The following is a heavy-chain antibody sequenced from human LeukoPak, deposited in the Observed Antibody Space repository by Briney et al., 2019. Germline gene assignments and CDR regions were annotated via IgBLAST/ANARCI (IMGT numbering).Heavy chain of an antibody. D-gene: IGHD2-2*01. CDR3: ARDRGSIVVVPAAMPSGPLRP. CDR1: GYTFTSYA. CDR2: INAGNGNT. V-gene: IGHV1-3*01. Sequence: ASVKVSCKASGYTFTSYAMHWVRQVPGQRLEWMGWINAGNGNTKYSQKFQGRVTITRDTSASTAYMELSSLRSEDTAVYYCARDRGSIVVVPAAMPSGPLRPWGQGTLVTVSS. J-gene: IGHJ5*02.